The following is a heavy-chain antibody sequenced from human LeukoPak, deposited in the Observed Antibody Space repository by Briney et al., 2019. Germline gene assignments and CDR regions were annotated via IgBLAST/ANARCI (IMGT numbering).Heavy chain of an antibody. D-gene: IGHD5-24*01. CDR2: IYTSGNT. Sequence: SETLSLTCTVSGGSISSYYWSWIRQPAGKGLEWIGRIYTSGNTNYNPSLKSRVTMSVDTSKNQFSLKLSSVTAADTAVYYCAREPAGIQTATDAFDIWGQGTMVTVSS. J-gene: IGHJ3*02. V-gene: IGHV4-4*07. CDR3: AREPAGIQTATDAFDI. CDR1: GGSISSYY.